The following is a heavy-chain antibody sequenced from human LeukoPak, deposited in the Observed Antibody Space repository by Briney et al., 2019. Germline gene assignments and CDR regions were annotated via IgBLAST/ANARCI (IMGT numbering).Heavy chain of an antibody. D-gene: IGHD4-17*01. CDR3: ARGDDYGDYGLGYFDY. CDR1: GDSISGDY. Sequence: SETLSLTCSVSGDSISGDYWNWIRQPPGKGLEWIGYIYYTGSTKYNPSLKSRVTISLDTSKNQFSLRLSLVTAADTAVYYCARGDDYGDYGLGYFDYWGRGTLVTASS. J-gene: IGHJ4*02. V-gene: IGHV4-59*01. CDR2: IYYTGST.